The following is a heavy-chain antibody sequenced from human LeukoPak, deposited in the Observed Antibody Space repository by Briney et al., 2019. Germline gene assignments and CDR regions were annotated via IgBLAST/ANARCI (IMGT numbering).Heavy chain of an antibody. Sequence: PGGSLRLSCTASDFNFSSYWMDWVRQAPGKGLQWVAHIKEDGSETEYVDSVKGRFTISRDNKKRSLFLQMDDLRVEDMGIYYCVRDGSPLSRRALDLWGQGTMVTVSS. CDR3: VRDGSPLSRRALDL. J-gene: IGHJ3*01. D-gene: IGHD6-13*01. CDR2: IKEDGSET. V-gene: IGHV3-7*01. CDR1: DFNFSSYW.